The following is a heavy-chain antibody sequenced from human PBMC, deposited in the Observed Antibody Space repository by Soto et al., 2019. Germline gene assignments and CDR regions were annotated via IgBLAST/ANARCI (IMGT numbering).Heavy chain of an antibody. CDR1: GYTFTNYA. CDR3: ARGTIYFVNY. V-gene: IGHV1-3*04. Sequence: QVQLVQSGAEVKKPGASVKVSCKASGYTFTNYAMHWVRQAPGQRLEWMGWINTGYANTQYSQRFQGRVTLTSDTSATTAYMEVRSLRSEDTAVYYCARGTIYFVNYWGQGPLVTVSS. CDR2: INTGYANT. D-gene: IGHD1-26*01. J-gene: IGHJ4*02.